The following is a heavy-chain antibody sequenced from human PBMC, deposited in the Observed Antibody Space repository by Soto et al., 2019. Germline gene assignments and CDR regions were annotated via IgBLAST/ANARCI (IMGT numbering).Heavy chain of an antibody. CDR3: ARIATESHTDY. V-gene: IGHV3-23*01. CDR2: TSYDGATT. Sequence: PGGSLRLSCAASGFTFSTYAMTWVRQAPGKGLDWVSATSYDGATTYYAESVKGRFTMSRDNSKNTLYLQMNGLRADDTAVYFCARIATESHTDYWGQGALVTVSS. CDR1: GFTFSTYA. J-gene: IGHJ4*02.